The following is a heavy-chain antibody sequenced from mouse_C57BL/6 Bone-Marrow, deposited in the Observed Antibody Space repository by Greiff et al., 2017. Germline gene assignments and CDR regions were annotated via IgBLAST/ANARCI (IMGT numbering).Heavy chain of an antibody. Sequence: QVQLQQSGPGLVQPSQSLSITCTVSGFSLTSYGVHWVRQSPGQGLEWLGVIWRGRSTDYNAAFMSRLSIIKDNSKSQVFFKMNSLQADDTAIYYGASHYYGSPFDVWGTGTTVTVSS. CDR3: ASHYYGSPFDV. CDR2: IWRGRST. D-gene: IGHD1-1*01. CDR1: GFSLTSYG. V-gene: IGHV2-5*01. J-gene: IGHJ1*03.